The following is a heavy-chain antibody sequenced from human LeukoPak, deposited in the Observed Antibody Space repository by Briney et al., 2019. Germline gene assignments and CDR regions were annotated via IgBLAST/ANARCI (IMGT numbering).Heavy chain of an antibody. CDR1: GFGLSVLS. J-gene: IGHJ4*02. CDR2: IRPETGEP. V-gene: IGHV1-24*01. D-gene: IGHD3-10*01. Sequence: ASVKVSCKISGFGLSVLSIHWMRQAPGKGLEWLGGIRPETGEPIFAQKFRGRVTITEDTFTDTGYLELRGLTSEDTAVYYCSTDSGRSYFYFDFWGQGTLVTVSS. CDR3: STDSGRSYFYFDF.